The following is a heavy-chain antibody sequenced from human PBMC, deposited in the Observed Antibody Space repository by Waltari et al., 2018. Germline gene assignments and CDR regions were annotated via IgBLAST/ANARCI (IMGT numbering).Heavy chain of an antibody. Sequence: QVQLVQSGAEVKKPGASVKVSCKASGYTFTGYYMHWVRQAPGQGLEWMGWINPSSGGTNYAQKFQGRVTMTRDTSISTAYMERSRLRSDDTAVYYCARVAYYDFWSGNSNWFDPWGQGTLVTVSS. CDR1: GYTFTGYY. V-gene: IGHV1-2*02. D-gene: IGHD3-3*01. CDR3: ARVAYYDFWSGNSNWFDP. J-gene: IGHJ5*02. CDR2: INPSSGGT.